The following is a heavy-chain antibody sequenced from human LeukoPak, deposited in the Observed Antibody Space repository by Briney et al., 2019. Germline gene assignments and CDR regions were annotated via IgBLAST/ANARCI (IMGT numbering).Heavy chain of an antibody. D-gene: IGHD3-10*01. J-gene: IGHJ4*02. Sequence: SETLSLICTVSGGSISSYYWNWIRQPPGKGLEWIGDIHNSGSTNYTPSLKSRVTISVDTSKNQFSLRLSSVTAADTAVYYCASQAPGSGRNYMFDFWGQGTLVTVSS. CDR1: GGSISSYY. CDR3: ASQAPGSGRNYMFDF. V-gene: IGHV4-59*08. CDR2: IHNSGST.